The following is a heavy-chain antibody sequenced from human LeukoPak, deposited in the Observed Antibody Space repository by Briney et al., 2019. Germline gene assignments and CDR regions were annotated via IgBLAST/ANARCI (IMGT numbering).Heavy chain of an antibody. Sequence: GGSLGLSCAASGFTFSSYAMHWVRQAPGKGLEWVAVISYDGSNKYYADSVKGRFTISRDNSKNTLYLQMNSLRAEDTAVYYCARGPLYGDYLSYWGQGTLVTVSS. J-gene: IGHJ4*02. CDR3: ARGPLYGDYLSY. V-gene: IGHV3-30-3*01. CDR1: GFTFSSYA. CDR2: ISYDGSNK. D-gene: IGHD4-17*01.